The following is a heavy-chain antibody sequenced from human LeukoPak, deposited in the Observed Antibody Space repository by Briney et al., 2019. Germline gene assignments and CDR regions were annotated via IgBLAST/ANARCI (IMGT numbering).Heavy chain of an antibody. J-gene: IGHJ4*02. CDR3: ATGNYYDSRGYYTFGH. D-gene: IGHD3-22*01. CDR1: GFAFNKYW. V-gene: IGHV3-74*01. Sequence: PGGSLRLSCAASGFAFNKYWMHWVHQTPGKGLVWVSRINGDGSTTSYADSVKGGFTISRDNAKNTLYLQMSNLRAEDTAVYYCATGNYYDSRGYYTFGHWGQGTLVTVSS. CDR2: INGDGSTT.